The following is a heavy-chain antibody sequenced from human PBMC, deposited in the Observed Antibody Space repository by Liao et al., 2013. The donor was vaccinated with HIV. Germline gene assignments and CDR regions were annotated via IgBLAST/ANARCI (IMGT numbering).Heavy chain of an antibody. D-gene: IGHD4-23*01. CDR2: MYYSGSS. V-gene: IGHV4-59*01. CDR3: ARGSFYGGKLL. CDR1: GGSISGYY. Sequence: QVQLQESGPGLVKPSETLSLTCTVSGGSISGYYWSWIRQPPGKGLEWIGWMYYSGSSNYNPSLQSRVTLSVDTSKNQFSLKVSSVTAADTAVYYCARGSFYGGKLLWGQGTQVTVSS. J-gene: IGHJ4*02.